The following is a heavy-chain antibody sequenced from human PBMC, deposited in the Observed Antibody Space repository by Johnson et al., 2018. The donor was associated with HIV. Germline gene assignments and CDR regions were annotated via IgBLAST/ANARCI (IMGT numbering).Heavy chain of an antibody. V-gene: IGHV3-20*04. CDR2: INWNSGSI. CDR3: ARALRWPNAFDN. D-gene: IGHD4-23*01. J-gene: IGHJ3*02. CDR1: GFTFDDYG. Sequence: VQLVESGGGVVRPGGSLRLSCAASGFTFDDYGMSWVRQAPGKGLEWVSGINWNSGSIGYADFVKGRFTISRDNTKNSLYLQMSSLRAEDTTIYYCARALRWPNAFDNWGQGTLVTVSS.